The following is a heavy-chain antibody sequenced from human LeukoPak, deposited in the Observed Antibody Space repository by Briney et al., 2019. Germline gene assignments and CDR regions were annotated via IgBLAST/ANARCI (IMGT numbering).Heavy chain of an antibody. V-gene: IGHV4-39*07. Sequence: PSLTLAVTCAVSGGSISSSSYYWGWIRQPPGKGLEWIGSIYYSGSTYYNPSLKSRVTISVDTSKNQFSLKLSSVTAADTAVYYCARGNDYGDHEPDSRWGQGTLVTVSS. CDR2: IYYSGST. CDR1: GGSISSSSYY. CDR3: ARGNDYGDHEPDSR. D-gene: IGHD4-17*01. J-gene: IGHJ4*02.